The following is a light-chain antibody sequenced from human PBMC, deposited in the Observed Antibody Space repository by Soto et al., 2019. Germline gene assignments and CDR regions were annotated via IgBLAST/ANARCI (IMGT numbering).Light chain of an antibody. CDR2: AAS. V-gene: IGKV1-27*01. CDR3: QKYNSAPRT. J-gene: IGKJ1*01. CDR1: QGISNY. Sequence: IQMTQSPSSLSASVGDRVTITCRASQGISNYLAWYQQQPGKVPKLLIYAASTLQSGVPSRFSGSGSGTDFTLPISRLQPEDVASYYCQKYNSAPRTFGQGTKVEIK.